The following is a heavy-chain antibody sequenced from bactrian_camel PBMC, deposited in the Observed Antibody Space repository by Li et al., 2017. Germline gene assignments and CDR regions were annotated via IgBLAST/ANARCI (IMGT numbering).Heavy chain of an antibody. CDR3: ATDYGLGVFGY. CDR2: VNGGDIT. CDR1: GFTFSSVA. J-gene: IGHJ6*01. V-gene: IGHV3S40*01. D-gene: IGHD5*01. Sequence: VQLVESGGGLVQPGGSLRLSCAASGFTFSSVAMSWVRQAPGKGLEWVSVVNGGDITYYTDSVKGRITISRDNAKNKAYLETNTLKSEDTALYYCATDYGLGVFGYWGQGTQVTVS.